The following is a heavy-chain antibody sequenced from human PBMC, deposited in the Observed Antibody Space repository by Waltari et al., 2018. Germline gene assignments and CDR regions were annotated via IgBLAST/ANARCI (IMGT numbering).Heavy chain of an antibody. CDR2: VSANNGNL. J-gene: IGHJ3*02. CDR1: GYTFPNYD. CDR3: ARIRYCGGGTCYTDAFDI. V-gene: IGHV1-18*01. Sequence: QVQLVQSAAEVKKPGASVKVSCKASGYTFPNYDISWVPQAPGQGLEWMGWVSANNGNLNYAQKFEGRVTLTTDTSTSTAYMDLRSLRSDDTAVYYCARIRYCGGGTCYTDAFDIWGQGTMVTVSS. D-gene: IGHD2-15*01.